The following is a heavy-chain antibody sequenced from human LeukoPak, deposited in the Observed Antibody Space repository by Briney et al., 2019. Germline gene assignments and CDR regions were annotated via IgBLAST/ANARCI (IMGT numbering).Heavy chain of an antibody. V-gene: IGHV3-43*02. Sequence: GGSLRLSCAASGFTFGDYAMHWVRQAPGKGLEWVSLIRGDGRTTSYAGSVKGRFTISRDNSKNSLYLQMSSLRGEDTAIYYCAKDAVASTWLHYWGQGTLVTVSS. CDR1: GFTFGDYA. CDR2: IRGDGRTT. CDR3: AKDAVASTWLHY. J-gene: IGHJ4*02. D-gene: IGHD6-19*01.